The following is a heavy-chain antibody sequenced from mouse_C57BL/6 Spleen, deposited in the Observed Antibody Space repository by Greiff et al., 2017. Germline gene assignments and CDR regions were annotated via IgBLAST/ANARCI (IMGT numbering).Heavy chain of an antibody. D-gene: IGHD2-4*01. CDR1: GYTFTSYG. V-gene: IGHV1-81*01. CDR3: ARRDDYDGFDD. CDR2: IYPRSGNT. Sequence: VHLVESGAELARPGASVKLSCKASGYTFTSYGISWVKQRTGQGLEWIGEIYPRSGNTYYNEKFKGKATLTADKSSSTAYMELRSLTAEDSAVYFCARRDDYDGFDDWGQGTTLTVSS. J-gene: IGHJ2*01.